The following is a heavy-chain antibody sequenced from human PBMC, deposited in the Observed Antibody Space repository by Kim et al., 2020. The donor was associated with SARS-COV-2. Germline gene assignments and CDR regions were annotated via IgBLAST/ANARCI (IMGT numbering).Heavy chain of an antibody. J-gene: IGHJ4*02. V-gene: IGHV3-23*01. CDR1: GFMFSSYA. CDR2: ISGSGGFT. Sequence: GGSLRLSCEASGFMFSSYAMSWVRQAPGKGLVWLSGISGSGGFTDYADSVKGRFTISRDNSKKTVYLQMNSLRAEDTAVYYCANVRIVGGSMGGYCFWGQGTLGSVSS. CDR3: ANVRIVGGSMGGYCF. D-gene: IGHD1-26*01.